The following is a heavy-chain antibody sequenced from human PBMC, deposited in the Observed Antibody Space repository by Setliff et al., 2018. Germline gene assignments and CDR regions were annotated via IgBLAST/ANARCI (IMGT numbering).Heavy chain of an antibody. CDR3: ARSYYNFWSGYYRVNWFDP. Sequence: SETLSLTCTVSGGSISSYYWSWIRQPAGKGLEWIGRIFTSGSTNYNPSLKSRVTMSVDTSKNQFSLKLSSVTAADTAVYYCARSYYNFWSGYYRVNWFDPWGQGTLVTVSS. J-gene: IGHJ5*02. CDR1: GGSISSYY. D-gene: IGHD3-3*01. CDR2: IFTSGST. V-gene: IGHV4-4*07.